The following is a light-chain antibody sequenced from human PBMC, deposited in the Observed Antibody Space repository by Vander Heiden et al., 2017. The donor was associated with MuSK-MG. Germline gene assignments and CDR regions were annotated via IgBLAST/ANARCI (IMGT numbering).Light chain of an antibody. V-gene: IGKV1-39*01. Sequence: DILMTQSPSFLSASVGDRVTITCRASQDVANSVDWYQQTPGNAPKLLIYAASRLHSGVPSRFSGSGSGTDFTLTISSLQPEDFATYYCQQSDTTPLTFGQGTLMEIK. CDR1: QDVANS. J-gene: IGKJ5*01. CDR2: AAS. CDR3: QQSDTTPLT.